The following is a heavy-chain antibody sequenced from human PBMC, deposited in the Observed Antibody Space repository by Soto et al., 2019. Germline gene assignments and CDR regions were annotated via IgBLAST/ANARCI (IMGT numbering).Heavy chain of an antibody. V-gene: IGHV4-31*03. J-gene: IGHJ4*02. CDR3: ATLPPRIVVTVLPIPS. Sequence: SETQSLTCTVSGGSISSGGYYWSWIRKHPGKGLEWIGYIYYSGSTYYNPSLKGRVTISVDTSKNQFSLNLMSVTAADTAVYYCATLPPRIVVTVLPIPSWGQGTQVTVSS. CDR1: GGSISSGGYY. D-gene: IGHD2-21*01. CDR2: IYYSGST.